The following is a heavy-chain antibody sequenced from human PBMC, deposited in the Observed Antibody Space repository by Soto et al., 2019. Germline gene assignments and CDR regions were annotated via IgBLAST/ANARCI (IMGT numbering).Heavy chain of an antibody. D-gene: IGHD3-10*01. CDR3: AREIYYGSGSYYNVQLYYYYGMDV. CDR2: INHSGST. V-gene: IGHV4-34*01. Sequence: SETLSLTCAVYGGSFSGYYWSWIRQPPGKGLEWIGEINHSGSTNYNPSLKSRVTISVDTSKNQFSLKLSSVTAADTAVYYCAREIYYGSGSYYNVQLYYYYGMDVWG. CDR1: GGSFSGYY. J-gene: IGHJ6*02.